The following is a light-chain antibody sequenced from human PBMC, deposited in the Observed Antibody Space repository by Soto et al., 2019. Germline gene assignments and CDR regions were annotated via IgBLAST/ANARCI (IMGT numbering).Light chain of an antibody. CDR2: DVS. CDR1: SSDVGGYDF. J-gene: IGLJ2*01. CDR3: CSDAGRDNFRV. Sequence: QSALTQPRSGSGSPVPSVTISCTGTSSDVGGYDFVFWYQQHPDKVPKLMIYDVSKRPSGAPDGFSGSKSGNTASLNIAGRQAEDEAYYYCCSDAGRDNFRVFGGGTKVTVL. V-gene: IGLV2-11*01.